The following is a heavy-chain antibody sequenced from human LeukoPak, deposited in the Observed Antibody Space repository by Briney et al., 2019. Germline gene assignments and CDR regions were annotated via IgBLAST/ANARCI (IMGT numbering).Heavy chain of an antibody. CDR3: ARVVPRVSVILIAFFSDYYAMDV. J-gene: IGHJ6*02. D-gene: IGHD2-21*01. V-gene: IGHV3-53*01. CDR1: GFTVSSNY. Sequence: PGGSLRLSCAASGFTVSSNYMNWVHQAPGKGLEWVSVIYGGGNIYYADSVKGRFTISRDNSKNTLYLQMNSLRVEDTAIYYCARVVPRVSVILIAFFSDYYAMDVWGQGTAVTVSS. CDR2: IYGGGNI.